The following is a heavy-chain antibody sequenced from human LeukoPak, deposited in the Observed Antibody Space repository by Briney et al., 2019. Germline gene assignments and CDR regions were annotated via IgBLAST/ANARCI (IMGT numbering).Heavy chain of an antibody. Sequence: PGGSLRLSCAASGFTFSSYWMSWVRQAPGKGLEWVANIKQDGSEKYYVDSVKGRFTISRDNAKNSLYLQMNSLRAEDTAVYYCARHQEITAMVTGVDYWGQGTLVTVSS. CDR1: GFTFSSYW. V-gene: IGHV3-7*01. J-gene: IGHJ4*02. D-gene: IGHD5-18*01. CDR3: ARHQEITAMVTGVDY. CDR2: IKQDGSEK.